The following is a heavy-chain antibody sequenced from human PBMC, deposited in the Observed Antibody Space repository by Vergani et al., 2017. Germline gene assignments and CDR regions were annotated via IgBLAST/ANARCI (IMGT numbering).Heavy chain of an antibody. Sequence: QLQLQESGPGLVKPSETLSLTCTVSGGSISSSSYYWGWIRQPPGKGLEWIGSIYYSGSTYYNPSLKSRVTISVDTSKNQFSLKLSSVTATDTAVYYCARPLVGATTAFDYWGQGTLVTVSS. J-gene: IGHJ4*02. CDR1: GGSISSSSYY. D-gene: IGHD1-26*01. V-gene: IGHV4-39*01. CDR2: IYYSGST. CDR3: ARPLVGATTAFDY.